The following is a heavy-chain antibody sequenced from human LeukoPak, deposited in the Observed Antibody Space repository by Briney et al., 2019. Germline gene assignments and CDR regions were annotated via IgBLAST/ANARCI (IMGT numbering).Heavy chain of an antibody. V-gene: IGHV3-30-3*01. CDR2: ISYDGSNK. CDR1: GFTFSSYA. D-gene: IGHD2-21*02. J-gene: IGHJ4*02. Sequence: GGPLRLSCAASGFTFSSYAMHWVRQAPGKGLGRVAVISYDGSNKYYADSVKGRFTISRDNSKNTLYLQMNSLRAEDTAVYYCARDRSPYCGGDCYPGYWGQGTLVTVSS. CDR3: ARDRSPYCGGDCYPGY.